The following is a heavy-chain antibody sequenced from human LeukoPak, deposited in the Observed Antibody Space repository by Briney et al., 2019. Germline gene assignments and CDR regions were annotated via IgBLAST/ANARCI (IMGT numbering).Heavy chain of an antibody. CDR3: AKDQGGSYLDY. J-gene: IGHJ4*02. Sequence: PGGSLRLSCAASGFTFSSYSMNWVRQAPGKGLEWVAVISYDGSNKYYADSVKGRFTISRDNSKNTLYLQMNSLRAEDTAVYYCAKDQGGSYLDYWGQGTLVTVSS. CDR2: ISYDGSNK. CDR1: GFTFSSYS. V-gene: IGHV3-30*18. D-gene: IGHD1-26*01.